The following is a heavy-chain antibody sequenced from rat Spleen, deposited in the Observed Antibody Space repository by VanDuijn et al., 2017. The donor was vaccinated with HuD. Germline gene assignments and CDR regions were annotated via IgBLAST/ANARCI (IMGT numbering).Heavy chain of an antibody. J-gene: IGHJ4*01. V-gene: IGHV5-7*01. CDR2: IDTSGGRS. Sequence: EVRLVESGGGLVRPGRSLKLSCAASGFTFSDYNMAWVRQAPKKGLEWVATIDTSGGRSYYRDTVKGRFFISRDNAKDILYLQMNSLRSEDTATYYCARPGITSYVMDAWGQGASVTVSS. CDR1: GFTFSDYN. D-gene: IGHD1-4*01. CDR3: ARPGITSYVMDA.